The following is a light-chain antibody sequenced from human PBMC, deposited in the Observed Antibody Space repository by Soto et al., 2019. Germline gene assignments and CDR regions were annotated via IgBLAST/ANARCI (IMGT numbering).Light chain of an antibody. V-gene: IGKV3-11*01. Sequence: IVLTQSPATLSLSPGERATLSCRAGQSISTYLAWYQQKSGQAPRLLIFGASSRATGTPPRFSGSGSGTDFTLTISSLEPEDFAVYYCQQRSSWPPTITFGQGTRLDIK. CDR3: QQRSSWPPTIT. CDR2: GAS. CDR1: QSISTY. J-gene: IGKJ5*01.